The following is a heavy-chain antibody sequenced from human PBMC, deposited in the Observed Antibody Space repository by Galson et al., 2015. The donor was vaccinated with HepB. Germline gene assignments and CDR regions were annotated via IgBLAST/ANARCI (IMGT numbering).Heavy chain of an antibody. D-gene: IGHD3-16*01. Sequence: SLRLSCAASGFTFSNYAMSWVRQALGKGLGWVSAISGGGGTTYYADSVRGRFTISRDNSKNTLNLQMTILTAGDTAIYYCAKDPGRTNVSLWGEGNWFDPWGQGTLVTVSS. CDR2: ISGGGGTT. CDR1: GFTFSNYA. J-gene: IGHJ5*02. CDR3: AKDPGRTNVSLWGEGNWFDP. V-gene: IGHV3-23*01.